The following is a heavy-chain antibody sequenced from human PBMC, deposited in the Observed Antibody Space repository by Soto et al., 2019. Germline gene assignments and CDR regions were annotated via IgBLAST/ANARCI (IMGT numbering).Heavy chain of an antibody. CDR3: VRKGGYFPNGYLDS. Sequence: QLVESGGGLVQPGGSLRLACAASGFTLSVYTMHWVRQAPGKGLEWVSCIGRTSTDTYYADSLKGRFTISRDKAKTAVYLQINRLRGEDTAVYYCVRKGGYFPNGYLDSWGQGTLVTVSS. D-gene: IGHD3-22*01. CDR1: GFTLSVYT. V-gene: IGHV3-48*01. J-gene: IGHJ4*02. CDR2: IGRTSTDT.